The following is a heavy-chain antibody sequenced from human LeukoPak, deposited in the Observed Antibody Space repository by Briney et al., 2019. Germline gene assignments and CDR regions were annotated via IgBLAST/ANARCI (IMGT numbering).Heavy chain of an antibody. CDR3: AKEFRALLWFGDAFDY. CDR2: ISYDGSNK. D-gene: IGHD3-10*01. J-gene: IGHJ4*02. Sequence: PGGSLRLSCAASGFTFSSYAMHWVRQAPGKGLEWVAVISYDGSNKYYADSVKGRFTISRDNSKNTLYLQMNSLRAEDTAVYYCAKEFRALLWFGDAFDYWGQGTLVTVSS. V-gene: IGHV3-30-3*01. CDR1: GFTFSSYA.